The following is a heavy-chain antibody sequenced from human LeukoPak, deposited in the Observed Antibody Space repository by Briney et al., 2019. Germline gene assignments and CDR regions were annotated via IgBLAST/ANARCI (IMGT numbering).Heavy chain of an antibody. CDR3: AKVGSYNGYDLSYFDY. J-gene: IGHJ4*02. V-gene: IGHV1-2*02. D-gene: IGHD5-12*01. CDR1: GYTFTGYY. Sequence: GTSVKVSCKASGYTFTGYYMHWVRQAPGQGLEWMGWINPNSGGTNYAQKFQGMVTMTRDTSINTAYMELSRLTSDDTAVYYCAKVGSYNGYDLSYFDYWGQGTLVTVSS. CDR2: INPNSGGT.